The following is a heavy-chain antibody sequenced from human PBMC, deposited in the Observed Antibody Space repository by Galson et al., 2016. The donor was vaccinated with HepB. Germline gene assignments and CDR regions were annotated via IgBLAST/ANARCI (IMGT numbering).Heavy chain of an antibody. CDR2: IYWDDDK. CDR3: AHKRRFSSGWMLDY. D-gene: IGHD6-19*01. V-gene: IGHV2-5*02. Sequence: PALVKPTQTLTLTCTFSGFSLSTGGAGVGWIRQPPGKALEWLALIYWDDDKRYSPSLKSRLTIAEDTSRKQVVLTMTNMDPVDTATYFCAHKRRFSSGWMLDYWGQGTLVTVSS. J-gene: IGHJ4*02. CDR1: GFSLSTGGAG.